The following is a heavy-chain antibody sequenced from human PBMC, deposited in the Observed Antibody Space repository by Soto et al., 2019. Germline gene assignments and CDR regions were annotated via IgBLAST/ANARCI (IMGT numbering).Heavy chain of an antibody. Sequence: QVQLVESGGGVVQPGRSLRLSCAASGFTFSSYGMHWVRQAPGKGLEWVAVIWYDGSNKHYADPVKGRFTISRDNSSSTLSLQMNSLRAEDTAIYYCARDIDWYSNSSGFDNWGQGTLVTVSS. J-gene: IGHJ4*02. V-gene: IGHV3-33*01. D-gene: IGHD1-26*01. CDR2: IWYDGSNK. CDR3: ARDIDWYSNSSGFDN. CDR1: GFTFSSYG.